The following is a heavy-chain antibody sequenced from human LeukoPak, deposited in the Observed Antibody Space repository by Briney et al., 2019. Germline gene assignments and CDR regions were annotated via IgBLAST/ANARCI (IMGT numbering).Heavy chain of an antibody. J-gene: IGHJ4*02. CDR3: ARDGGDIAAAGSDY. CDR1: GFTFGTYA. D-gene: IGHD6-13*01. Sequence: GGSLRLSCTASGFTFGTYAMTWVRQAPGKGLEWVSGISGSGNSTYYADSVKGRFTISRDNSKNTLYLQMNSLRAEDTAVYYYARDGGDIAAAGSDYWGQGTLVTVSS. V-gene: IGHV3-23*01. CDR2: ISGSGNST.